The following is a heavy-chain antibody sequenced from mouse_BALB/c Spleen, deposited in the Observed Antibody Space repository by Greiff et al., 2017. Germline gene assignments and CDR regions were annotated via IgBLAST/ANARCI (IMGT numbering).Heavy chain of an antibody. D-gene: IGHD1-1*01. V-gene: IGHV1S81*02. J-gene: IGHJ2*01. CDR1: GYTFTSYW. CDR2: INPSNGRT. Sequence: QVQLKQPGAELVKPGASVKLSCKASGYTFTSYWMHWVKQRPGQGLEWIGEINPSNGRTNYNEKFKSKATLTVDKSSSTAYMQLSSLTSEDSAVYYCARYGGDYFDYWGQGTTLTVSS. CDR3: ARYGGDYFDY.